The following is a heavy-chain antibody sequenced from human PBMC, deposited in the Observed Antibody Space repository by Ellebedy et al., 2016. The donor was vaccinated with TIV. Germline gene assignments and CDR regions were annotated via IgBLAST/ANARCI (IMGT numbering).Heavy chain of an antibody. CDR1: GFTFGGYG. J-gene: IGHJ4*02. CDR2: ISTSSSYI. D-gene: IGHD2/OR15-2a*01. CDR3: ATDRGEAGLLSFFDY. Sequence: GESLKISCATSGFTFGGYGIHWVRQAPGKGLEWVSSISTSSSYIYYADSVKGRFTISRDNAKNVLYLQMDSLRAEDTAVYYCATDRGEAGLLSFFDYWGQGTLVTVST. V-gene: IGHV3-21*06.